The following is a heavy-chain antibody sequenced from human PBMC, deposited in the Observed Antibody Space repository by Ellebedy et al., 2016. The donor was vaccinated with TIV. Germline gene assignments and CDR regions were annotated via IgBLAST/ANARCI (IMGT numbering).Heavy chain of an antibody. CDR3: AGKAPQFQFDY. CDR1: GFTFIYYS. D-gene: IGHD4-23*01. V-gene: IGHV3-48*04. Sequence: PGGSLRLSCAASGFTFIYYSMNWVRQAPGKGLEWISYISSDSNKIVYADSVKGRFTVSRDNARNSLFLQMNSLRVEDTAVYYCAGKAPQFQFDYWGQGTLVTVSS. J-gene: IGHJ4*02. CDR2: ISSDSNKI.